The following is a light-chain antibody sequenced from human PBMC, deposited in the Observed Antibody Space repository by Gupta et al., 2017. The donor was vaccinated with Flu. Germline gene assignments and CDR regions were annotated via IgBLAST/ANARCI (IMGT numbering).Light chain of an antibody. V-gene: IGLV2-23*02. CDR3: CSYAGNYTVL. CDR1: TSDVGGFTL. CDR2: QVN. Sequence: QSALTQPASVSGSPGQSVTISCTGTTSDVGGFTLVSWYQHHPGKAPKLLIYQVNKRPSGVSSRFSGSKSGNTASLTVSGLQAEDEADYHCCSYAGNYTVLFGGGTKLTVL. J-gene: IGLJ3*02.